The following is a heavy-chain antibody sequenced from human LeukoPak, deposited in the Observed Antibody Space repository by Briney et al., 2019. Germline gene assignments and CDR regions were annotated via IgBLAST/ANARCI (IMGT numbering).Heavy chain of an antibody. CDR2: IIPILGIA. J-gene: IGHJ4*02. CDR1: GGTFSSYT. D-gene: IGHD5-24*01. V-gene: IGHV1-69*04. Sequence: ASVKVSCKASGGTFSSYTISWVRQAPGQGLEWMGRIIPILGIANYAQKFQGRVTITADKSTSTAYMELSSLRSEDTAVYYCARDSGDGYNDYWGQGTLVTVSS. CDR3: ARDSGDGYNDY.